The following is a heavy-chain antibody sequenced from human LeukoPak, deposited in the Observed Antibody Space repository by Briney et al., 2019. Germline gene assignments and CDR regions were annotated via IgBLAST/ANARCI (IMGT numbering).Heavy chain of an antibody. CDR2: IIPIFGTA. D-gene: IGHD3-22*01. CDR3: ARDPAYDSSGYYLDY. CDR1: GGTFSSYA. V-gene: IGHV1-69*06. Sequence: ASVKVSCKASGGTFSSYAISWVRQAPGQGLEWMGGIIPIFGTANYAQKFQGRVTITADKSTSTAYMELSSLRSEDTAVYYCARDPAYDSSGYYLDYWGQGTLVTVSS. J-gene: IGHJ4*02.